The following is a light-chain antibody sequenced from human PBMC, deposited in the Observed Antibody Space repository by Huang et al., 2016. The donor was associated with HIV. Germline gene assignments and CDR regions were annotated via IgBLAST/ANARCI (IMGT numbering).Light chain of an antibody. J-gene: IGKJ2*01. V-gene: IGKV3-15*01. Sequence: EIVMTQSPATLSVSPGERATLSCRASQSVSSNLAWYQQKPGQAPRLLIYDASTGATCIPARVSGSGSGTEFTLTISSLQSEDFAVYFCQQYNNWPPMYTFGQGTKLEIK. CDR3: QQYNNWPPMYT. CDR1: QSVSSN. CDR2: DAS.